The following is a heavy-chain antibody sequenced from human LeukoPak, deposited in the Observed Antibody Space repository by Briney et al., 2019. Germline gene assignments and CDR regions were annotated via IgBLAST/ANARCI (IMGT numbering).Heavy chain of an antibody. Sequence: SSSSYYWSWVRQAPGKGLEWVANIKQDGSEKYYIDSVKGRFTISRDNAKNSLYLQMNSLRAEDTAMYYCARDSAGNDYWGQGTLVTVSS. V-gene: IGHV3-7*01. D-gene: IGHD6-13*01. CDR1: SSSSYY. J-gene: IGHJ4*02. CDR2: IKQDGSEK. CDR3: ARDSAGNDY.